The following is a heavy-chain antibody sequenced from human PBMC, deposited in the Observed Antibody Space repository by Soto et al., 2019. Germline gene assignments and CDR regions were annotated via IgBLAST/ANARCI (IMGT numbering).Heavy chain of an antibody. J-gene: IGHJ3*02. D-gene: IGHD5-12*01. CDR2: LDWNGVSI. CDR3: AKDIARYSGYEGAFDI. CDR1: GFSFDDYV. V-gene: IGHV3-9*01. Sequence: VQLVESGGGLVQPGRSLRLSCAASGFSFDDYVMHWVRQGPGKGLEWVSGLDWNGVSIGYADSVKGRFTISRDNDKNSLCLQMNSLRSEDTALYYCAKDIARYSGYEGAFDIWGQGTMVTVSS.